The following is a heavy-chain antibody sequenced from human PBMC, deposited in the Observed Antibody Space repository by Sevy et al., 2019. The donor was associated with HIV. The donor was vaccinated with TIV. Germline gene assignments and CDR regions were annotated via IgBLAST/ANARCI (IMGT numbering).Heavy chain of an antibody. V-gene: IGHV1-18*01. Sequence: ASVKVSCKASGYTFTSYGISWVRQAPGQGLEWMGWISAYNGNTNYAQKLQGRVTMTTDTSTSKAYMELRSLRADDTAVYYCARTYGSGSQGAFDIWGQGTMVTVSS. CDR1: GYTFTSYG. D-gene: IGHD3-10*01. CDR2: ISAYNGNT. J-gene: IGHJ3*02. CDR3: ARTYGSGSQGAFDI.